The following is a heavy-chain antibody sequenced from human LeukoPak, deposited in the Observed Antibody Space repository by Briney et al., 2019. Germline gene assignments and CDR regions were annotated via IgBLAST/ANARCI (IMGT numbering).Heavy chain of an antibody. J-gene: IGHJ3*02. V-gene: IGHV3-23*01. Sequence: GGSLRLSCAASGFTFSSYGMSWVRQAPGKGLEWVSDISGSGGRTYYADFVKGRFTISRDNDKNSLYVQLNSQRAEDTAVYYCVRDHHRRLYDSQARDTFDIWGQGTMVTVSS. CDR3: VRDHHRRLYDSQARDTFDI. D-gene: IGHD5/OR15-5a*01. CDR1: GFTFSSYG. CDR2: ISGSGGRT.